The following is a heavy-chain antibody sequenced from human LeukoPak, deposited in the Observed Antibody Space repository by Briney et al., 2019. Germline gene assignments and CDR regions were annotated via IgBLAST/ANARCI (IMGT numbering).Heavy chain of an antibody. Sequence: PGGSLRLSCAASGFTFSSYEMNWVRQAPGKGLEWVSAISDDGGSTYYADSVKGRFTISRDNSKNTLFLQMNSLRAEDTAVYYCARACSGGSCYLAAFDMWGRGTMVTVSS. CDR1: GFTFSSYE. CDR2: ISDDGGST. J-gene: IGHJ3*02. V-gene: IGHV3-23*01. CDR3: ARACSGGSCYLAAFDM. D-gene: IGHD2-15*01.